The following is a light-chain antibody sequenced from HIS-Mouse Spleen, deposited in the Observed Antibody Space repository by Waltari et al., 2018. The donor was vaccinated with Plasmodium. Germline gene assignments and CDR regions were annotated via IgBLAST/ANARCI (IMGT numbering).Light chain of an antibody. Sequence: SYELTQPPSVSVSTGQTARITCSGDAVPTQYAYWYQQKPGQAPGLVIYKDSERPSGIPERFSGSSSGTTVTLTISGVQAEDEADYYCQSADSSGTYQVFGGGTKLTVL. J-gene: IGLJ2*01. CDR2: KDS. V-gene: IGLV3-25*03. CDR1: AVPTQY. CDR3: QSADSSGTYQV.